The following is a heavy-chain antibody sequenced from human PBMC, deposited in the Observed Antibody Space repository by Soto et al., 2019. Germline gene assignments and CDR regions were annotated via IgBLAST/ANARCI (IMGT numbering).Heavy chain of an antibody. CDR1: GFTFSILY. J-gene: IGHJ6*02. Sequence: GGSLTLSCAASGFTFSILYMSWGRQGPGKGLGWISYISSSGSLIYYADSLKGRFTISRDNANNSLYLQMNSLRVEETAVYYCERDPPPDSEAVYMDVWGQGHTVTVS. D-gene: IGHD4-4*01. CDR2: ISSSGSLI. CDR3: ERDPPPDSEAVYMDV. V-gene: IGHV3-11*01.